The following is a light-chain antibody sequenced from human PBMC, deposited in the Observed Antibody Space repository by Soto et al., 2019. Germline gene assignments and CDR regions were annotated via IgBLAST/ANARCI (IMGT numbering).Light chain of an antibody. V-gene: IGKV3-20*01. CDR2: GAS. Sequence: EIVLTQSPGTLSLSPGERATLSCRASQSVSRSYLAWYQQKPGQAPRLLIYGASSRATGIPDRFSGSGSGTDFTLTISRLEPEDFAVYYCQQYRSSLTFGGGTKVDIK. CDR1: QSVSRSY. CDR3: QQYRSSLT. J-gene: IGKJ4*01.